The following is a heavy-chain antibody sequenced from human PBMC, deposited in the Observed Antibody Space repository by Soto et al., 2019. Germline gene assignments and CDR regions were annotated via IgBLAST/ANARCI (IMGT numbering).Heavy chain of an antibody. Sequence: PGGSLRLSCGASGFQFGEYAMHWVRPAPGKGLEWVSGVSWNSEIVGYADSVKGRFTISRDNAKNSLYLEMNSLRTEDTALYYCAKDRGPCSGNKCSSLYYYYGMDGWGQGTTVPVSS. CDR1: GFQFGEYA. V-gene: IGHV3-9*01. D-gene: IGHD2-15*01. J-gene: IGHJ6*02. CDR3: AKDRGPCSGNKCSSLYYYYGMDG. CDR2: VSWNSEIV.